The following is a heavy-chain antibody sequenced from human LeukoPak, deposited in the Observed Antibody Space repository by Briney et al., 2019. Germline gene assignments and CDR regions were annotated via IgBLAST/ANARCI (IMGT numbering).Heavy chain of an antibody. CDR2: INPNRGGT. CDR3: ARVKGYCSGGSCYSAYYYYGMDV. Sequence: ASVKVSCKASGYTFTGYYMHWVRQAPGQGLEWMGRINPNRGGTNYAQKFQGRVTMTRDTSISTAYMELSRLRSDDTAVYYCARVKGYCSGGSCYSAYYYYGMDVWGQGTTVTVSS. CDR1: GYTFTGYY. J-gene: IGHJ6*02. D-gene: IGHD2-15*01. V-gene: IGHV1-2*06.